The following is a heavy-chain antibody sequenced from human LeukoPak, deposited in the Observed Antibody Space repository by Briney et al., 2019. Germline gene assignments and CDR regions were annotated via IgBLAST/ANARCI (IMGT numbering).Heavy chain of an antibody. Sequence: KSSGTLSLTCTVSGGSISRSNWWSWVRQPPGKGLEWIGEIHDTGSTNYNPPLKSRVTMSLDKSKNQFSLNLNSVTAADTAVYYCATYYDILSGYTFDYWGQGTLVAVSS. CDR2: IHDTGST. J-gene: IGHJ4*02. D-gene: IGHD3-9*01. V-gene: IGHV4-4*02. CDR3: ATYYDILSGYTFDY. CDR1: GGSISRSNW.